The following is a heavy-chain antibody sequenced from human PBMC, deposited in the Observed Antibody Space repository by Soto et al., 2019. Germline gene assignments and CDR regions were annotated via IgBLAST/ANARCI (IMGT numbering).Heavy chain of an antibody. D-gene: IGHD3-22*01. J-gene: IGHJ5*02. Sequence: QVQLQESGPGLVKPSQTLSLTCTVSGGSISRGDYYWSWIRQHPGKGLEWIGTIYFSGTTYYNPSLKSRVTISVDTSKSQFALKLSSVTAAHTAVYYCARRDRSGFSYWLDTWGQGTLVTVSS. CDR3: ARRDRSGFSYWLDT. CDR1: GGSISRGDYY. V-gene: IGHV4-31*03. CDR2: IYFSGTT.